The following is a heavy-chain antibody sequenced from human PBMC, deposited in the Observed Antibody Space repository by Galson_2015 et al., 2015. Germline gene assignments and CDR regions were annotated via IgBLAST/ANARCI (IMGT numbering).Heavy chain of an antibody. CDR3: VPAADDYGVFYYFDY. CDR2: ISYDGSNK. J-gene: IGHJ4*02. V-gene: IGHV3-30*01. D-gene: IGHD4-17*01. Sequence: SLRLSCAASGFTFSSYAMHWVRQAPGKGLEWVAVISYDGSNKYYADSVKGRFTISRDNSKNTLYLQMNSLRAEDTAVYYCVPAADDYGVFYYFDYWGQGTLVTVSS. CDR1: GFTFSSYA.